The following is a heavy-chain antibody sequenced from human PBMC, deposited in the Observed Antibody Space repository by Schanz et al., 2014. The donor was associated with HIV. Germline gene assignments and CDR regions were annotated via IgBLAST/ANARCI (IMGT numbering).Heavy chain of an antibody. CDR2: ISESGGRT. CDR3: AKPEYDSSGNSQSHFDY. Sequence: EVQLLESGGGLEQPGGSLRLSCAASGLTFSDYGMHWVRQAPGKGLEWVSSISESGGRTYYADSVNGRFTISRDNSKNTLYLQMTTLRTEDTAVYYCAKPEYDSSGNSQSHFDYWGQGTLVTVSS. J-gene: IGHJ4*02. D-gene: IGHD3-22*01. CDR1: GLTFSDYG. V-gene: IGHV3-23*01.